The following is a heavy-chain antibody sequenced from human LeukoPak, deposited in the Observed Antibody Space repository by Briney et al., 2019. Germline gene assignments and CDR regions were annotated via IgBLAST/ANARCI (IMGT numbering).Heavy chain of an antibody. J-gene: IGHJ4*02. CDR3: ATSGIGHYYFDF. V-gene: IGHV3-74*01. D-gene: IGHD3-3*01. CDR1: GFIFSNYW. Sequence: GGSLRLSCAASGFIFSNYWMHWFRHVPGKGLMWVSRVPNDGSDTGYADSVKGRFTISRDDAKNTLFLQMNSLRAEDTAVYYCATSGIGHYYFDFWGQGALVTVSS. CDR2: VPNDGSDT.